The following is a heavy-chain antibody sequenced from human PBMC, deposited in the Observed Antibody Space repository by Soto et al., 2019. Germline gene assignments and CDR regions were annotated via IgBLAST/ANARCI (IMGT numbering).Heavy chain of an antibody. CDR1: GGSISSYY. Sequence: SETLSLICTVSGGSISSYYWRWIRQSPGRGLEWIGYVHYSGTTNYNPSLKSRVAMSLDSSKRQFSLTLNSVTAADTAVYYCARGTALIYGDYPGAGYFDFWGQGIQVTV. D-gene: IGHD4-17*01. CDR2: VHYSGTT. CDR3: ARGTALIYGDYPGAGYFDF. V-gene: IGHV4-59*01. J-gene: IGHJ4*02.